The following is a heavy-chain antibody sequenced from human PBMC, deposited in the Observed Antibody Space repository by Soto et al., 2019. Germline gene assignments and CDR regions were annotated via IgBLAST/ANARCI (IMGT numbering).Heavy chain of an antibody. J-gene: IGHJ5*02. CDR2: INPLFGTR. V-gene: IGHV1-69*01. CDR1: GGTFRKYG. D-gene: IGHD6-13*01. CDR3: ATSLSTSAGSTLGRFDP. Sequence: QVQLVQSGAEVKKPGSSVKVSCKASGGTFRKYGIIWVRQAPGQGLEWMGGINPLFGTRNDAQKFQGRVTITADESTSTSYLEVNNLRLEDTAVYFCATSLSTSAGSTLGRFDPWGQETLVTVAS.